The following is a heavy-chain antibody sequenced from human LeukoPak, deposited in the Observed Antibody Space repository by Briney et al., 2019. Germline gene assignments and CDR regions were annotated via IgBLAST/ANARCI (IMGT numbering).Heavy chain of an antibody. CDR2: IYYSGST. CDR3: ARQRLVRGSAFDI. J-gene: IGHJ3*02. CDR1: GGSISSSSYY. Sequence: SETLSLTCTVSGGSISSSSYYWGWIRQPPGKGLEWIGSIYYSGSTYYNPSLKSRVTISVDTSKNQFSLKLSSVTAADTAVYYCARQRLVRGSAFDIWGQGTMATVSS. D-gene: IGHD6-19*01. V-gene: IGHV4-39*01.